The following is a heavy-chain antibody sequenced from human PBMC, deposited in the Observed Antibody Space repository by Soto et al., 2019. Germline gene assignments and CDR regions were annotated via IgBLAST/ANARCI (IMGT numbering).Heavy chain of an antibody. D-gene: IGHD5-12*01. V-gene: IGHV3-21*01. CDR3: ARDGDRDGYIRGWFDY. J-gene: IGHJ4*02. Sequence: GGSLRLSCAASGFTFSSYSMNWVRQAPGKGLEWVSSISSSSSYIYYADSVKSRITINPDTSKNQFSLQLNSVTPEDTAVYYCARDGDRDGYIRGWFDYWGQGTLVTVSS. CDR2: ISSSSSYI. CDR1: GFTFSSYS.